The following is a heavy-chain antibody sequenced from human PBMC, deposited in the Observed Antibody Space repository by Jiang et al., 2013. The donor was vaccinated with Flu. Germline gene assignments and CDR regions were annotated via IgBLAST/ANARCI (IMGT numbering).Heavy chain of an antibody. Sequence: SCAASGFTFSNAWMSWVRQAPGKGLEWVGRIKSKTDGGTTDYAAPVKGRFTISRDDSKNMLYLQMNSLKTEDTAVYYCTGDCSRTSCYWYVWGQGTTVTVSS. CDR2: IKSKTDGGTT. J-gene: IGHJ6*02. V-gene: IGHV3-15*01. CDR3: TGDCSRTSCYWYV. CDR1: GFTFSNAW. D-gene: IGHD2-2*01.